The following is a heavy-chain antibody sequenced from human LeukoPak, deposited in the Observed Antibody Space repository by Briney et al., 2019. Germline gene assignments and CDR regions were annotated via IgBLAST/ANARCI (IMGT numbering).Heavy chain of an antibody. V-gene: IGHV4-34*01. D-gene: IGHD2-15*01. J-gene: IGHJ4*02. CDR2: INHSGST. Sequence: SETLSLTCAVYGGSFSGYYWSWIRQPPGEGLEWIGEINHSGSTNYNPSLKSRVTISVDTSKNQFSLKLSSVTAADTAVYYCARGSGYCSGGGCYFALRTRRFDYWGQGTLVTVSS. CDR3: ARGSGYCSGGGCYFALRTRRFDY. CDR1: GGSFSGYY.